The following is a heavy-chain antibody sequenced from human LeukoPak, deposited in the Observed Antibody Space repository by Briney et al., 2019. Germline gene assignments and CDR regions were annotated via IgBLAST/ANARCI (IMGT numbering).Heavy chain of an antibody. J-gene: IGHJ4*02. CDR2: ISSNSGGGT. Sequence: LPGGSLRLSCAASGFTFRNYYMSWVRQAPGKGLEWVSAISSNSGGGTYYADSVKGRFTISRDNSKNTLYLQMNSLRAEDTAVCYCARRYCSSTSCLLDYWGQGTLVTVSS. CDR1: GFTFRNYY. CDR3: ARRYCSSTSCLLDY. V-gene: IGHV3-23*01. D-gene: IGHD2-2*01.